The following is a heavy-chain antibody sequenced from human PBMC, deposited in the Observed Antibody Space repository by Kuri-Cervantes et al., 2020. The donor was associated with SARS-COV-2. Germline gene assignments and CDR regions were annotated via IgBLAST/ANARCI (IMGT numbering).Heavy chain of an antibody. CDR1: GYTFTGYY. CDR2: IIPIFGTA. CDR3: ARAFCSSTSCYYFDY. J-gene: IGHJ4*02. V-gene: IGHV1-69*05. Sequence: SVKVSCKASGYTFTGYYMHWARQAPGQGLEWMGGIIPIFGTANYAQKFQGRVTITTDESTSTAYMELSSLRSEDTAVYYCARAFCSSTSCYYFDYWGQGTLVTVSS. D-gene: IGHD2-2*01.